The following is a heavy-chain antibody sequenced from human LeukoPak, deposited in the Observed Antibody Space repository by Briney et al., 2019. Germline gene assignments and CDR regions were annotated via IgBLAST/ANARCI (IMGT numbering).Heavy chain of an antibody. V-gene: IGHV3-13*05. J-gene: IGHJ6*02. Sequence: QPGGSLRLSCAASGFIFSKYDMHWVRQATGKGLEWVSTIGTAGDPFYPGAVKDRFTISRENAKNSLYLQMNSLIAGGTAVYYCVRDGGRGTMDVWGQGTTVTVSS. CDR1: GFIFSKYD. CDR2: IGTAGDP. D-gene: IGHD2-15*01. CDR3: VRDGGRGTMDV.